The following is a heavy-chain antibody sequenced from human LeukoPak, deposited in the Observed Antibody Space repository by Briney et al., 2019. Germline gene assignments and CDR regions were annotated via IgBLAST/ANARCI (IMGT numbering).Heavy chain of an antibody. V-gene: IGHV1-18*01. Sequence: ASVKVSCKASGYTFTSYGISWVRQAPGQGLEWMGWISAYNGNTNYAQKLQGRVTMTTDTSTSTAYMELRSLKSEDTAVYYCARDNSVGDIAWWFDPWGQGTLVTVSS. CDR1: GYTFTSYG. J-gene: IGHJ5*02. CDR3: ARDNSVGDIAWWFDP. D-gene: IGHD3-10*01. CDR2: ISAYNGNT.